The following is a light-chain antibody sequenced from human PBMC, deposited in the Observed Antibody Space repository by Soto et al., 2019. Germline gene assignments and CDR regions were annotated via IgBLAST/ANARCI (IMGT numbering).Light chain of an antibody. J-gene: IGLJ3*02. CDR3: RSYTSSSTWV. V-gene: IGLV2-14*01. CDR2: EVS. Sequence: QSALTQPASVSGSPGQSITISCTGTSSDVGDYNYVSWYQQHPGKAPKLMIYEVSNRPSGVSNRFSGSKSGNTASLTISGLQTEDEADYYCRSYTSSSTWVFGGGTKLTVL. CDR1: SSDVGDYNY.